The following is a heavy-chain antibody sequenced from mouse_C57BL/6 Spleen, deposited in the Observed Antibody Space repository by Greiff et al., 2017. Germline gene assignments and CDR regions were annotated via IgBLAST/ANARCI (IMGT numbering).Heavy chain of an antibody. CDR2: IRRKSNNYAT. Sequence: EVQLVESGGGLVQPKGSLKLSCAASGFSFNTYAMNWVRQAPGKGLEWVARIRRKSNNYATYYADSVKDRFTISRDDSESMLYLQMNNLKTEDTXMYYCVRHRGRDYAMDYWGQGTSVTVSS. V-gene: IGHV10-1*01. J-gene: IGHJ4*01. CDR3: VRHRGRDYAMDY. D-gene: IGHD3-1*01. CDR1: GFSFNTYA.